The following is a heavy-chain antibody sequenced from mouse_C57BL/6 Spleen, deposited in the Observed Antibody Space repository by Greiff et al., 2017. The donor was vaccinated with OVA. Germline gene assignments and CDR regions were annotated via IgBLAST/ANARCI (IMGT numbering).Heavy chain of an antibody. CDR2: IDPSDSYT. J-gene: IGHJ3*01. D-gene: IGHD2-3*01. CDR1: GYTFTSYW. V-gene: IGHV1-59*01. Sequence: QVQLQQPGAELVRPGTSVKLSCKASGYTFTSYWMHWVKQRPGQGLEWIGVIDPSDSYTNYNQKFKGKATLTVDTSSSTAYMQLSSLTSEDSAVYYFASISDGYYVGAWFAYWGQGTLVTVSA. CDR3: ASISDGYYVGAWFAY.